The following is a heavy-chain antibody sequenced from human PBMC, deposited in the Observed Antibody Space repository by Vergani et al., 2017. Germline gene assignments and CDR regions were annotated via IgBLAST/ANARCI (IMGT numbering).Heavy chain of an antibody. CDR2: IYYSGST. V-gene: IGHV4-59*01. D-gene: IGHD2-2*01. CDR1: GGSIIIYY. Sequence: QVQLQESGPGLVKPSETLSLTCTVSGGSIIIYYWSWIRQPPGKGLDWIGYIYYSGSTNYNPSLKSRVTISVDTSKNQFSLKLSSVTAADTAVYYCAREVTCSSTSCYSGAFDIWGQGTMVTVSS. J-gene: IGHJ3*02. CDR3: AREVTCSSTSCYSGAFDI.